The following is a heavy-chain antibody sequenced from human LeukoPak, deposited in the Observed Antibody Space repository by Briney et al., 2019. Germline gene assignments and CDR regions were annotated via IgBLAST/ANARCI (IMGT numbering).Heavy chain of an antibody. V-gene: IGHV3-21*01. J-gene: IGHJ6*03. Sequence: GGSLRLSCAASGFTFSSYSMNWVRQAPGKGLEWVSSISSSSSYIYYADSVKGRFTISRDNAKNSLYLQMNSLRAEDAAEYYCARRLVAPYYYYYYMNVWGKGTTVTVSS. CDR2: ISSSSSYI. CDR3: ARRLVAPYYYYYYMNV. D-gene: IGHD2-15*01. CDR1: GFTFSSYS.